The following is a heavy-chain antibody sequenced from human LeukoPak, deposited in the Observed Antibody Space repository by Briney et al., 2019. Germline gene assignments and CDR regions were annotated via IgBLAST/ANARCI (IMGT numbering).Heavy chain of an antibody. D-gene: IGHD3-16*02. V-gene: IGHV4-34*01. J-gene: IGHJ4*02. CDR2: INHSGST. Sequence: TETLSLTCAVYDGSFSGYYWSWIRQPPGKGLEWIGEINHSGSTNNNPSLKSRVTISVDTSKNQFSLKLSSVTAADTAVYYCARGGAFGLYDYVWGSYRPNYYFDYWGQGTLVTVSS. CDR1: DGSFSGYY. CDR3: ARGGAFGLYDYVWGSYRPNYYFDY.